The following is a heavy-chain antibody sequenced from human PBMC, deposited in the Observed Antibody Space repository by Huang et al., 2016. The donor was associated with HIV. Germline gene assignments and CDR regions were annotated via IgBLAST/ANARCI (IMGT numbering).Heavy chain of an antibody. J-gene: IGHJ4*02. V-gene: IGHV1-18*04. CDR2: SGTHSGKT. CDR3: ARDATVYGTGWSTEFDY. D-gene: IGHD6-19*01. Sequence: HVQLVQSGADVKKPGASVKVSCTASGYTFDSYGINWVRQAPGQGLEWMGGSGTHSGKTNTAPKRQGRVTMTTDTTTSTAYMELRILTSDDTAVYYCARDATVYGTGWSTEFDYWGQGTLVTVSS. CDR1: GYTFDSYG.